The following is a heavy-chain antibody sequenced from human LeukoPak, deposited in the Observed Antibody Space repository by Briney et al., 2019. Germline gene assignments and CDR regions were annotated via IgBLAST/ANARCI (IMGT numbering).Heavy chain of an antibody. Sequence: SETLSLTCTVSGGSISSYYWSWIRQPPGKGLEWIGYIYNSGSTNYYHSLKSRVTISVDTAKNQFSLKLSCVTAADTAVYYCARGGYSYGYDDDFDYWGQGTLVTVSS. CDR1: GGSISSYY. J-gene: IGHJ4*02. CDR3: ARGGYSYGYDDDFDY. CDR2: IYNSGST. D-gene: IGHD5-18*01. V-gene: IGHV4-59*01.